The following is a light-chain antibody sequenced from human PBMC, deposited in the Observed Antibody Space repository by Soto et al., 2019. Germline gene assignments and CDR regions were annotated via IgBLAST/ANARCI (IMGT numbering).Light chain of an antibody. CDR1: QGISSY. V-gene: IGKV1-9*01. J-gene: IGKJ3*01. CDR3: QQLNSYPF. Sequence: DIQLTQSPSFLSASVGDRVTITCRASQGISSYLAWYQQKPGKAPKLLIYAASTLQSGVPSRFSGSGSGTEFTPTISSLQPEDFATYYCQQLNSYPFFGPGTKVDIK. CDR2: AAS.